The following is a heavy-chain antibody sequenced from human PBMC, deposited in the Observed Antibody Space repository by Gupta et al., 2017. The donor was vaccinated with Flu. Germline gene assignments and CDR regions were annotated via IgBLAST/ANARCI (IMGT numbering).Heavy chain of an antibody. CDR2: VENDGSGT. J-gene: IGHJ4*02. Sequence: EVQLVQSGGGLVQTGCAQRSAFAASGSTFSNYWMHWVRQVQGKGLVVVSRVENDGSGTSYAYSVKGRLTSSRDNAKNTLYLQMNSLRAEDTAVYYCATVFEYWGQGTLVTVSS. V-gene: IGHV3-74*01. D-gene: IGHD2-21*02. CDR3: ATVFEY. CDR1: GSTFSNYW.